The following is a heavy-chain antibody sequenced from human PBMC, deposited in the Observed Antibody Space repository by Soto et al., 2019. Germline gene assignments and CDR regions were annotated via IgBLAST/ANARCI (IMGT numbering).Heavy chain of an antibody. Sequence: GGSLRLSCSASGFTFSSYAMHWVRQAPGKGLEYVSAISSNGGSTYYADSVKGRFTISRDNSKNTLYLQMSSLRAEDTAVYYCVPPVTAILYYSYGMDVWGQGTTVTVSS. CDR1: GFTFSSYA. D-gene: IGHD2-21*02. V-gene: IGHV3-64D*08. CDR2: ISSNGGST. CDR3: VPPVTAILYYSYGMDV. J-gene: IGHJ6*02.